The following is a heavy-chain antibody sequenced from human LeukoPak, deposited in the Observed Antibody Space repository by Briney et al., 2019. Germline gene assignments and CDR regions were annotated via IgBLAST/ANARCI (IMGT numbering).Heavy chain of an antibody. Sequence: SVRVSCKASGGTFISYIISWVRQAPGEGVECMGRTIPIHGIANYEQKLQGRVTVSADKSTITAYMEMSSRRAEDTDEYYCTGDYGDYYFDYWGQGCLVSVYS. D-gene: IGHD4-17*01. V-gene: IGHV1-69*04. CDR2: TIPIHGIA. CDR3: TGDYGDYYFDY. CDR1: GGTFISYI. J-gene: IGHJ4*02.